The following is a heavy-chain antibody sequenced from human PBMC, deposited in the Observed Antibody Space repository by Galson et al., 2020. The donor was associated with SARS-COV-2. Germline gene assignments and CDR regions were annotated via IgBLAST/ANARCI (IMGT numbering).Heavy chain of an antibody. J-gene: IGHJ4*02. V-gene: IGHV1-18*01. D-gene: IGHD3-22*01. Sequence: SAVKVSCTASRYTFTRNGISWMRQAPGQGLEWMGWNTNYAQKFQRRATMTTDTSTTTAYMELGGLRSDDTAVYYRARFSYRSGYPSFDYWGQGTLVTVSS. CDR3: ARFSYRSGYPSFDY. CDR1: RYTFTRNG. CDR2: NT.